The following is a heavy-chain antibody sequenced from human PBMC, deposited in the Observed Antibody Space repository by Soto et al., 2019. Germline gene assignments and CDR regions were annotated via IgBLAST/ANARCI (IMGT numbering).Heavy chain of an antibody. CDR3: TRRGRESANWFDP. CDR2: IIPMSGIP. V-gene: IGHV1-69*17. CDR1: GGSFNSYA. J-gene: IGHJ5*02. D-gene: IGHD3-10*01. Sequence: QVQLVQSGAEVKKPGSSVKVSCKASGGSFNSYAMRWVRQAPGQGLEWMGGIIPMSGIPNYAQKFKGRVTITADKSTNTVYVEVNNLTYEDTAVYYCTRRGRESANWFDPWGQGTQVTVSS.